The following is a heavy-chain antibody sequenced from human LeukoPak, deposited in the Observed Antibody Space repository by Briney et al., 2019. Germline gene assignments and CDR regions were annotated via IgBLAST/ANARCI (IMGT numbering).Heavy chain of an antibody. J-gene: IGHJ4*02. CDR3: AKVSGERYFDY. CDR1: GFSFSDSY. V-gene: IGHV3-73*01. Sequence: PGGSLKLSCAASGFSFSDSYMHWVRQAPGRGLEWVGRIRSKVNNYATAYSASVKGRFAISRDDLKNTMYLQMNSLKTEDTAVYYCAKVSGERYFDYWGQGTLVTVSS. CDR2: IRSKVNNYAT. D-gene: IGHD7-27*01.